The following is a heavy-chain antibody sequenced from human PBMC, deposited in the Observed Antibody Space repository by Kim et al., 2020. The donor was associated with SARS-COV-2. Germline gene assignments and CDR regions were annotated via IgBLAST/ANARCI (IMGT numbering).Heavy chain of an antibody. Sequence: EKDCVASVKGRFTISKDNPKNSLYLEVSSLRAEDTAVYYCVRSHDWSIDCWGRGTLVTVSS. V-gene: IGHV3-7*01. J-gene: IGHJ4*02. CDR2: EK. CDR3: VRSHDWSIDC. D-gene: IGHD3-9*01.